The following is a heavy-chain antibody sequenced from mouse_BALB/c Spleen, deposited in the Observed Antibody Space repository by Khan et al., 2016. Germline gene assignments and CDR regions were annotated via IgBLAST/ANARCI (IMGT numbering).Heavy chain of an antibody. Sequence: QVQLKQSGAELAKPGASVKMSCKASDYTFTTYWMHWVKQRPGQGLEWIGYINPSTGSTEYNQRFKDKATLTADKSSSTAYMQLSSLTSEDSAVDYGAREGGYYNGSSWYFDVWGAGTTVTVSS. CDR1: DYTFTTYW. CDR2: INPSTGST. J-gene: IGHJ1*01. V-gene: IGHV1-7*01. D-gene: IGHD1-1*01. CDR3: AREGGYYNGSSWYFDV.